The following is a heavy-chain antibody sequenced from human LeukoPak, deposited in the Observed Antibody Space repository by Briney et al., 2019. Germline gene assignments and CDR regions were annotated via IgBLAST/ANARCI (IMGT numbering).Heavy chain of an antibody. V-gene: IGHV1-2*02. CDR3: ERLIGIAAAVCY. J-gene: IGHJ4*02. D-gene: IGHD6-13*01. CDR1: GCTFTCYY. Sequence: SSVNVSFKASGCTFTCYYMHWVGQAPGQGLDWMGWINPNSGGTNYAQQFQGRVTRTRDTSNSTAYMEMRRLNSNETDAYYCERLIGIAAAVCYWGQGTLVTASS. CDR2: INPNSGGT.